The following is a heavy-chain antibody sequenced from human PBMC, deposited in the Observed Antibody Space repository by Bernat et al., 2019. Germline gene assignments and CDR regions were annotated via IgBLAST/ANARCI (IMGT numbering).Heavy chain of an antibody. Sequence: QVQLVESGGGVVQPGRSLRLSCAASGFTFSSYAMHWVRQAPGKGLEWVSVIYSGGSTYYADSVKGRFTISRDNSKNTLYLQMNSLRAEDTAVYYCAGLTKTYYYGMDVWGQGTTVTVSS. CDR3: AGLTKTYYYGMDV. CDR1: GFTFSSYA. J-gene: IGHJ6*02. V-gene: IGHV3-NL1*01. D-gene: IGHD1-14*01. CDR2: IYSGGST.